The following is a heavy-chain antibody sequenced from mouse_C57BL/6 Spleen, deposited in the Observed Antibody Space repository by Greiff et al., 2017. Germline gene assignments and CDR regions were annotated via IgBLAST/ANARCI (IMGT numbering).Heavy chain of an antibody. CDR1: GFTFSSYA. J-gene: IGHJ1*03. CDR2: ISSGGDYI. V-gene: IGHV5-9-1*02. Sequence: EVQGVESGEGLVKPGGSLKLSCAASGFTFSSYAMSWVRQTPGKRLEWVAYISSGGDYIYYADNVKGRFTISRDNARNTLYLQLSSLKYEDTAMYYCTGGRYCYIDVWGTGTTVTVSS. CDR3: TGGRYCYIDV.